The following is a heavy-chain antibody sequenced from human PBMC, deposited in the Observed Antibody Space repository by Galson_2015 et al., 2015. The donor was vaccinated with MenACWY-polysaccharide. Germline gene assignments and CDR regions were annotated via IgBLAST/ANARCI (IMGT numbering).Heavy chain of an antibody. Sequence: QSGAEVKKPGESLPISCQTSGYKFRNFWIGWVRQLPGKGLEWMGIIWPGDSDTRYSPSFQGQVTMSADKSLNTVYLQWTSLKASDTAIYYCARHGLIWSFANYVDPWGQGTLVTVSS. CDR3: ARHGLIWSFANYVDP. D-gene: IGHD3-3*01. CDR2: IWPGDSDT. V-gene: IGHV5-51*01. CDR1: GYKFRNFW. J-gene: IGHJ5*02.